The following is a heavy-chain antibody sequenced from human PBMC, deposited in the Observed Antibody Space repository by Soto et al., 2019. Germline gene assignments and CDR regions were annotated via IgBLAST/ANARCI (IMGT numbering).Heavy chain of an antibody. CDR2: ISYDGGNQ. CDR3: ARGPITQTSFIDH. V-gene: IGHV3-30-3*01. CDR1: GFTFSSYP. Sequence: GGSLRLSCEASGFTFSSYPVHWVRQAPGKGLEWVTVISYDGGNQYYADSVKGRFTTSRDNSKDTLYLQMHSLRSDDTAVYFCARGPITQTSFIDHWGQGTLVTVSS. J-gene: IGHJ4*02. D-gene: IGHD1-20*01.